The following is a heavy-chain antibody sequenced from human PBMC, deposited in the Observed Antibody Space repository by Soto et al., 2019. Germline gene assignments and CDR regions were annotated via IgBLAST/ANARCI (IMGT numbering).Heavy chain of an antibody. V-gene: IGHV3-11*01. D-gene: IGHD3-16*01. CDR1: GFTFSDHY. CDR3: GRDPELWDENVATRPSTYYYGMDV. CDR2: ISRTGTTI. Sequence: QMQLVESGGGLVEPGGSLRLSCAASGFTFSDHYMSWIRQAPGKGLEWVSYISRTGTTIYYADYVRGRFTISRDNSKNSLYLQMDSLRAEDTAMYYCGRDPELWDENVATRPSTYYYGMDVWGQGTTVTVSS. J-gene: IGHJ6*02.